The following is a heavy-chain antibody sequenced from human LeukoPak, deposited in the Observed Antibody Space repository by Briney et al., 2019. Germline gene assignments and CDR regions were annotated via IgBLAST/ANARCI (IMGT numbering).Heavy chain of an antibody. CDR3: ARGYFDWLSPKGAFDI. CDR1: GFTFSDYY. V-gene: IGHV3-11*01. D-gene: IGHD3-9*01. Sequence: GGSLRLSCAASGFTFSDYYMSWIRQAPGKGLEWVSYISSSGSTIYYADSVKGRFTISRDNAKNSLYLQMNSLRAEDTAVYYCARGYFDWLSPKGAFDIWGQGTMVTVSS. J-gene: IGHJ3*02. CDR2: ISSSGSTI.